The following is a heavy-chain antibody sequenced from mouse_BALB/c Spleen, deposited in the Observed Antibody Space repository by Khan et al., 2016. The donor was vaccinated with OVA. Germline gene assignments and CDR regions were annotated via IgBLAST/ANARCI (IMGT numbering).Heavy chain of an antibody. CDR3: VRDGAYHRNDGWFAY. V-gene: IGHV1-4*01. CDR2: INPSNGYT. J-gene: IGHJ3*01. D-gene: IGHD2-14*01. CDR1: GYAFTSYT. Sequence: VQLQESGAELARPGASVKMSRKASGYAFTSYTIHWIKKRPGQGLEWIGYINPSNGYTNYNQKFKEQATLTTDKSSTTAYLQQSSRTSDDSAIYICVRDGAYHRNDGWFAYWGQGTLVTVSA.